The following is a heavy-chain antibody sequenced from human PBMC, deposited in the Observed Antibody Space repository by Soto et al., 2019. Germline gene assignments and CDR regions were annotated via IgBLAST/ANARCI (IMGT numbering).Heavy chain of an antibody. D-gene: IGHD2-8*01. CDR3: ERGPYVPKTYYYYGMDV. J-gene: IGHJ6*02. Sequence: EVQLVESGGGLVQPGGSLRLSCAASGFTFSSYSMNWVRQAPGKGLEWVSYISSSSSTIYYADSVKGRFTISRDNAKNSLYLQMNSLRDEDTAVYYCERGPYVPKTYYYYGMDVWGQGTTVTVSS. V-gene: IGHV3-48*02. CDR1: GFTFSSYS. CDR2: ISSSSSTI.